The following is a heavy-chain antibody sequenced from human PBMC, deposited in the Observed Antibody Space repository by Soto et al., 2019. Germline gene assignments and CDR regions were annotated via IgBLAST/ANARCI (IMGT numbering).Heavy chain of an antibody. CDR1: GGTFSSYA. CDR2: IIPIFGTA. CDR3: ARDIGPDTYYYYGMDV. Sequence: ASVKVSCKASGGTFSSYAISWVRQAPGQGLEWMGGIIPIFGTANYAQKFQGRVTISADESTSTAYMELSSLRSEDTAVYYCARDIGPDTYYYYGMDVWGQGTTVTVSS. V-gene: IGHV1-69*13. D-gene: IGHD1-26*01. J-gene: IGHJ6*02.